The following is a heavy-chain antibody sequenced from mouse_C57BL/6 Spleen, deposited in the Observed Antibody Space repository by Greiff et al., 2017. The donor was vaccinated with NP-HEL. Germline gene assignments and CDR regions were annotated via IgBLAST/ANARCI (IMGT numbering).Heavy chain of an antibody. J-gene: IGHJ4*01. CDR3: TTMVTLPYYYAMDY. CDR1: GFTFSNYW. Sequence: EVQLQQSGGGLVQPGGSMKLSCVASGFTFSNYWMNWVRQSPEKGLEWVAQIRLKSDNYATHYAESVKGRFTISRDDSKSSVYLQMNNLRAEDTGIYYCTTMVTLPYYYAMDYWGQGTSVTVSS. D-gene: IGHD2-2*01. V-gene: IGHV6-3*01. CDR2: IRLKSDNYAT.